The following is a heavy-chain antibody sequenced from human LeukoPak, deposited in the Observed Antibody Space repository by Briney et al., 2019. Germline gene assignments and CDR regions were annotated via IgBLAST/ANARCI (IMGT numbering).Heavy chain of an antibody. D-gene: IGHD1-26*01. CDR2: IYYSGST. CDR3: ARQVAELYYYYYYMDV. V-gene: IGHV4-39*01. CDR1: GGSISSSSYY. Sequence: PSETLSLTCTVSGGSISSSSYYWGWIRQPPGKGLEWIGSIYYSGSTYYNPSLKSRVTISVDTSKNQFSLKPSSVTAADTAVYYCARQVAELYYYYYYMDVWGKGTTVTVSS. J-gene: IGHJ6*03.